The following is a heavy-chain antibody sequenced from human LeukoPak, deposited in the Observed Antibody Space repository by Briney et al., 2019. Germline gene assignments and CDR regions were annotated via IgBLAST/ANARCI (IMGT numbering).Heavy chain of an antibody. CDR1: GGSISSYY. J-gene: IGHJ5*02. V-gene: IGHV4-34*01. Sequence: SETLSLTCTVSGGSISSYYWSWIRQPPGKGLEWIGEINHSGSTNYNPSLKSRVTISVDTSKNQFSLKLSSVTAADTAVYYCARAEYSSSSGNNWFDPWGQGTLVTVSS. D-gene: IGHD6-6*01. CDR3: ARAEYSSSSGNNWFDP. CDR2: INHSGST.